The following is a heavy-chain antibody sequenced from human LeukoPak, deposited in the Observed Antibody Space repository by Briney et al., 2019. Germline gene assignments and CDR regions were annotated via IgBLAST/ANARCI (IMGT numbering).Heavy chain of an antibody. CDR1: GYTFTSYD. D-gene: IGHD4-17*01. CDR3: ARRDSTVTGDYYYYYMDV. V-gene: IGHV1-8*01. J-gene: IGHJ6*03. Sequence: ASVKVSCKASGYTFTSYDINWVRQATGQGLEWMGWMNPNSGNTGYAQKFQGRVTMTRNTSISTAYMELSSLRSEDTAVYYGARRDSTVTGDYYYYYMDVWGKGTTVTVSS. CDR2: MNPNSGNT.